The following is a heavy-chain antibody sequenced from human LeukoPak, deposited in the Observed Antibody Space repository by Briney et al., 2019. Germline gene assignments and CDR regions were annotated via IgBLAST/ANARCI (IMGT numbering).Heavy chain of an antibody. CDR1: GGSIGSSSYY. V-gene: IGHV4-39*01. D-gene: IGHD3-22*01. CDR3: ARLRLMLYYYDSSGYPDY. CDR2: IYYSGST. Sequence: SETLSLTCTISGGSIGSSSYYWGWIRQPPGKGLEWIGSIYYSGSTYYNPSLKSRVTISVDTSKNQFSLKLSSVTAADTAVYYCARLRLMLYYYDSSGYPDYWGQGTLVTVSS. J-gene: IGHJ4*02.